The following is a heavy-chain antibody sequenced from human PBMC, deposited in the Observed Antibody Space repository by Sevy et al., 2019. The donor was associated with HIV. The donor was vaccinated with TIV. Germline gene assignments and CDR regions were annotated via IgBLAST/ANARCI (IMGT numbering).Heavy chain of an antibody. CDR1: GFTFSSYA. CDR3: AIGPLFGYDILTGYYDY. Sequence: GGSLRLSCAASGFTFSSYAMHWVRQAPGKGLEWVAVISYDGSNKYYADSVKGRFTISRDNSKNTLYLQMNSLRAEDTAVYYCAIGPLFGYDILTGYYDYWGQGTLVTVSS. CDR2: ISYDGSNK. D-gene: IGHD3-9*01. V-gene: IGHV3-30-3*01. J-gene: IGHJ4*02.